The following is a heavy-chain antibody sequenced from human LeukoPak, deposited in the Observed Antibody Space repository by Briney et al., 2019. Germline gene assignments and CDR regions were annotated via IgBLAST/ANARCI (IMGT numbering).Heavy chain of an antibody. CDR3: ARVPLKPYSSGWFEETN. CDR1: GFTVSSNY. Sequence: SGGSLRLSCAASGFTVSSNYMSWVRQAPGKGLEWVSVIYSGGSTYYADSVKGRFTISRDNSKNTLYLQMNSLRAEDTAVYYCARVPLKPYSSGWFEETNWGQGTLVTVSS. CDR2: IYSGGST. J-gene: IGHJ4*02. V-gene: IGHV3-66*01. D-gene: IGHD6-19*01.